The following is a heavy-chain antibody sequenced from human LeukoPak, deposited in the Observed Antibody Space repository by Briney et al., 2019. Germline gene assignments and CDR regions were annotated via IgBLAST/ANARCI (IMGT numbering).Heavy chain of an antibody. V-gene: IGHV3-21*01. J-gene: IGHJ5*02. Sequence: GGSLRLSCAVSGFTFSSYAMSWVRQAPGKGLEWVSSISSSSSYIYYEDSVKGRFTISRDNAKNSLYLQMNSLRAEDTAVYYCARDQLSIAAPGNWFDPWGQGTLVTVSS. CDR3: ARDQLSIAAPGNWFDP. D-gene: IGHD6-6*01. CDR2: ISSSSSYI. CDR1: GFTFSSYA.